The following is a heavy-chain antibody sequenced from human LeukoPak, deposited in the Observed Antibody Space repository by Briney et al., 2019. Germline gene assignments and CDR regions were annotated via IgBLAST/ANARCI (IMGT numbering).Heavy chain of an antibody. V-gene: IGHV5-51*01. CDR3: ARPGRDSGNIFTFDD. D-gene: IGHD3-10*01. CDR2: IYPGDSDT. CDR1: RYSFTDYW. Sequence: KRGESLKISCKGSRYSFTDYWIGWVRQMPGKGLEWMGIIYPGDSDTRYSPSFQGQVTISADKSISTAYLQWSSLKASDTAMYYCARPGRDSGNIFTFDDWGQGTLVTVSS. J-gene: IGHJ5*02.